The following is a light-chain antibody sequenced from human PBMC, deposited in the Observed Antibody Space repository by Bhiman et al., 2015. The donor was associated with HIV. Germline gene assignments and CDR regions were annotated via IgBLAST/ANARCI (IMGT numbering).Light chain of an antibody. Sequence: SYELTQPPSVSVAPGKSASITCGGNNIESKSVHWYQKRPGQAPVLVIKYSSDRPSGIPERFSGSKSGNTATLTISRAEAEDEADYYCQVWDYTSDQSVVFGGGTQLTVL. CDR1: NIESKS. CDR2: YSS. V-gene: IGLV3-21*04. CDR3: QVWDYTSDQSVV. J-gene: IGLJ2*01.